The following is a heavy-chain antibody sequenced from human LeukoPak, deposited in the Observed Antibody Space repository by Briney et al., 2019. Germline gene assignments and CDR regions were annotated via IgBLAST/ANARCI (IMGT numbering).Heavy chain of an antibody. CDR2: VYYSGST. J-gene: IGHJ4*02. V-gene: IGHV4-59*02. Sequence: SETLSLTCVVSGGSVSGYYWGWNRQPPGRGLEWIGYVYYSGSTNYNPSFKSRITISVDTSRNQFSLQLSSVTAADTAVYYCARIHRYCSGGACYVLDNWGQGTLVAVSS. D-gene: IGHD2-15*01. CDR1: GGSVSGYY. CDR3: ARIHRYCSGGACYVLDN.